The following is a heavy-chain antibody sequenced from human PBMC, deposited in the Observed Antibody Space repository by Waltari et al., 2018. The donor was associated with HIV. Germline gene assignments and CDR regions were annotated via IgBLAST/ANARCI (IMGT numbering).Heavy chain of an antibody. CDR3: AGEQHAAFNFDY. J-gene: IGHJ4*02. D-gene: IGHD1-1*01. V-gene: IGHV1-46*01. CDR2: LNPRDGAT. CDR1: ADTFANYN. Sequence: QVQLVQSGAEVMQPGASVKVSCKASADTFANYNIHWVRQAPGQGLEWLGILNPRDGATSYAQKFQGRLSMTRDTSATTAYMELRSLRSEDTAVYYCAGEQHAAFNFDYWGQGTLITVSS.